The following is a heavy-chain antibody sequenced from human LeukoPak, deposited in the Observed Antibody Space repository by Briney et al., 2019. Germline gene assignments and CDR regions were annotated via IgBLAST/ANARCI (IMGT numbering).Heavy chain of an antibody. D-gene: IGHD2-2*01. CDR2: IYYSGST. J-gene: IGHJ5*02. Sequence: SETLSLICTVSGGSISSYYWSWIRQPPGKGLEWSGYIYYSGSTNYNPSLKSRVTISVDTSKNQFSLKLSSVTAADTAVYYCARFVVVPAAILGYWFDPWGQGTLVTVSS. CDR3: ARFVVVPAAILGYWFDP. CDR1: GGSISSYY. V-gene: IGHV4-59*01.